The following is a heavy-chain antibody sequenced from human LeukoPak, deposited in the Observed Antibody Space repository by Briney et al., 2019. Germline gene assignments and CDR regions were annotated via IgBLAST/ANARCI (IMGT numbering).Heavy chain of an antibody. V-gene: IGHV1-18*01. CDR2: ISPYNENT. CDR1: GYTFIRNG. CDR3: AREESIGRYQFLHDY. J-gene: IGHJ4*02. Sequence: ASVKVSCKASGYTFIRNGSSWVRQAPGQGREWMGWISPYNENTKYLQMLQGRVTLTTDTSTSTAYMELRSLTSDDTAVYYCAREESIGRYQFLHDYWGQGTLVTVSS. D-gene: IGHD1-26*01.